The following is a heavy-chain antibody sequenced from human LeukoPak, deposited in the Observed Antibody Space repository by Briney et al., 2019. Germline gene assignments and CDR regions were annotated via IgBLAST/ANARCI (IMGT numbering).Heavy chain of an antibody. CDR3: ARGQYARTIFGVVISTDWLDP. J-gene: IGHJ5*02. Sequence: SETLSLTCAVYGGSFSGYYWSWIRQPPGKGLEWIGEINHSGSTNYNPSLKSRVTISVDTSKNQFSLKLSSVTAADTAVYYCARGQYARTIFGVVISTDWLDPWGQGTLVTVSS. CDR1: GGSFSGYY. D-gene: IGHD3-3*01. CDR2: INHSGST. V-gene: IGHV4-34*01.